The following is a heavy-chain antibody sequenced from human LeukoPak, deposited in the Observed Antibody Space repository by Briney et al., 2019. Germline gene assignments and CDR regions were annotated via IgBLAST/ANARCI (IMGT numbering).Heavy chain of an antibody. Sequence: GSLRLSCAASGFTFSSYAMSWIRQPPGKGLEWIGEINHSGSTNYNPSLKSRVTISVDTSKNQFSLKLSSVTAADTAVYYCARAGIFGVAQGYYYGMDVWGQGTTVTVSS. V-gene: IGHV4-34*01. CDR1: GFTFSSYA. CDR2: INHSGST. J-gene: IGHJ6*02. D-gene: IGHD3-3*01. CDR3: ARAGIFGVAQGYYYGMDV.